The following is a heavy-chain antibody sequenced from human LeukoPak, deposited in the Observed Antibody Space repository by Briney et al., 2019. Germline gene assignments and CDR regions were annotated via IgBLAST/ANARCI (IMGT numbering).Heavy chain of an antibody. V-gene: IGHV4-34*01. CDR3: ARGPDRCTY. Sequence: PSETLSLTCAVSTDSFSSHYWTWIRQPPGKGLEWIGEINHSGSTNYNPSLKSRFTISVGKSKNQFSLKLSSVTAADTAVYYCARGPDRCTYWGQGTLVTVSS. J-gene: IGHJ4*02. CDR1: TDSFSSHY. CDR2: INHSGST. D-gene: IGHD3-22*01.